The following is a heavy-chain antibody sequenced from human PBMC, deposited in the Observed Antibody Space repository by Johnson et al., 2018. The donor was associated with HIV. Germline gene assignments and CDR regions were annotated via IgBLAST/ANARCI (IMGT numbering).Heavy chain of an antibody. Sequence: VQLVESGGGLVQPGGSLRLSCAASGFTVSGNYMTWVRQAPGKGLECVSVIYSGGSTYYADSVKGRFIISRDNCKNTLYLQMNSLRVEDTAVYYCARDGPYYLSPRDAFEIWGQGTMVTVSS. CDR3: ARDGPYYLSPRDAFEI. J-gene: IGHJ3*02. CDR1: GFTVSGNY. V-gene: IGHV3-66*01. D-gene: IGHD3-22*01. CDR2: IYSGGST.